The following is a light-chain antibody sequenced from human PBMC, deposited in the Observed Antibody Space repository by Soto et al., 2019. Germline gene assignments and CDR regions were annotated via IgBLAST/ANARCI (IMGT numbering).Light chain of an antibody. CDR3: QQSYSTPIT. Sequence: DIQMTQSPSTLSASVGDRVTITCRASQSITTWLAWYQQKPGKAPKLLIYAASSLQSGVPSRSSGSGSGTDFNLNISSMQPEDFATYYCQQSYSTPITFGQGTRLEIK. CDR2: AAS. V-gene: IGKV1-39*01. J-gene: IGKJ5*01. CDR1: QSITTW.